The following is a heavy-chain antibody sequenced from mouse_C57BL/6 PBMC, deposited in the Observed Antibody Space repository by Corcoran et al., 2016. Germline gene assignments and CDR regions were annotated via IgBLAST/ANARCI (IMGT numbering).Heavy chain of an antibody. CDR1: GYSITSGYY. V-gene: IGHV3-6*01. CDR2: ISYDGSN. Sequence: DVQLQESGPGLMKPSQSLSLTCSVTGYSITSGYYWNWIRQFPGNKLEWMGYISYDGSNNYNPSLKNRISITRDTSKNQFFLKLNSVTTEDTATYHCARDRVFAYWGQGTLVTVSA. J-gene: IGHJ3*01. D-gene: IGHD3-3*01. CDR3: ARDRVFAY.